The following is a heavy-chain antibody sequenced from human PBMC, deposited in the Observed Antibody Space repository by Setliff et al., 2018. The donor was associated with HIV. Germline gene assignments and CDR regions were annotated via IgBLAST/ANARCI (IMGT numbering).Heavy chain of an antibody. D-gene: IGHD1-26*01. Sequence: ASVKVSCKASGYTFTEFYVHWVRQAPGEGLEWIGWIYPNTGGTNYAQKFQGRVTMTRDTSTNTAYMEVRSLRPDDTAVYYCAKDKTEGAMGHWGQGTLVTVSS. V-gene: IGHV1-2*02. CDR1: GYTFTEFY. CDR3: AKDKTEGAMGH. CDR2: IYPNTGGT. J-gene: IGHJ4*02.